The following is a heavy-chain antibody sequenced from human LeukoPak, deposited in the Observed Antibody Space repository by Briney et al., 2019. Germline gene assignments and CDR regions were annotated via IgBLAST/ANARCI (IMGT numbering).Heavy chain of an antibody. CDR3: AKDYTKGVGATDY. J-gene: IGHJ4*01. D-gene: IGHD1-26*01. CDR2: IRGGGDST. Sequence: GGSLILSCSASGFTFISYVMSWVRQAPAKGLEWVSPIRGGGDSTYYADSVRDRFTISRDNSKNTLYLQMNSLRAEDTSIYYCAKDYTKGVGATDYWGHGTLVTVSS. CDR1: GFTFISYV. V-gene: IGHV3-23*01.